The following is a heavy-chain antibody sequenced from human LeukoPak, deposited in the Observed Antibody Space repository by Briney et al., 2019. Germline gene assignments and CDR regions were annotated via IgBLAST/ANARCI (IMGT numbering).Heavy chain of an antibody. Sequence: GASVKVSCKASGYTFTSYYMHWVRQAPGQGLEWMGIINPSGGSTSYAQKFQGRVTMTRDTSTSTVYMELSSLRSEDTAVYYCARDVPSITIFGPRHGWFDPWGQGTLVTVSS. CDR1: GYTFTSYY. CDR3: ARDVPSITIFGPRHGWFDP. CDR2: INPSGGST. J-gene: IGHJ5*02. D-gene: IGHD3-3*01. V-gene: IGHV1-46*01.